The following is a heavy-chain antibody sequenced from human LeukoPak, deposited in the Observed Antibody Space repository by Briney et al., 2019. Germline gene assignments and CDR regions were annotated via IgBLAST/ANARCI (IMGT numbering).Heavy chain of an antibody. D-gene: IGHD3-22*01. CDR3: AKDAYDSSGYYSHFDY. CDR1: GFTFSSYA. V-gene: IGHV3-23*01. Sequence: PGGSLRLSCAASGFTFSSYAMSWVRQAPGKGLEWVSAISGSGGSTYYADSVKGRFTISRDNSKNTLYLQMNSLRAEDTAVYYCAKDAYDSSGYYSHFDYWGQGTLVTVSS. CDR2: ISGSGGST. J-gene: IGHJ4*02.